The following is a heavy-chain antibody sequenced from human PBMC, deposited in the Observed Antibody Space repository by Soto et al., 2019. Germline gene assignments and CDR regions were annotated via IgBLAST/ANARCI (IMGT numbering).Heavy chain of an antibody. J-gene: IGHJ4*02. Sequence: HPGGSLRLSCAASGFTFSSYAMSWVRQAPGKGLEWVSAISGSGGSTYYADSVKGRFTISRDNSKNTLYLQMNSLRAEDTAVYYCAKRGGSYLYYFDYWGQGTLVTVSS. D-gene: IGHD1-26*01. CDR1: GFTFSSYA. CDR3: AKRGGSYLYYFDY. V-gene: IGHV3-23*01. CDR2: ISGSGGST.